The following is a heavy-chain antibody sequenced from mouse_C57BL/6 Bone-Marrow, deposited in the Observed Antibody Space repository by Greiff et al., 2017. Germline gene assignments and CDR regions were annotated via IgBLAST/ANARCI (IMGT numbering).Heavy chain of an antibody. CDR2: IRLKSDNYAT. V-gene: IGHV6-3*01. Sequence: DVKLQESGGGLVQPGGSMKLSCVASGFTFSNYWMNWVRQSPEKGLEWVAQIRLKSDNYATHYAESVKGRFTISRDDSKSSVYLQMNNLRAEDTGIYYCTVSITTVVATDYWGQGTTLTVSS. CDR3: TVSITTVVATDY. CDR1: GFTFSNYW. D-gene: IGHD1-1*01. J-gene: IGHJ2*01.